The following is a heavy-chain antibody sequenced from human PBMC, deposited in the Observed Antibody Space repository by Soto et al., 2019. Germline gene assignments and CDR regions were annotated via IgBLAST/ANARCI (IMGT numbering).Heavy chain of an antibody. D-gene: IGHD3-22*01. CDR1: GYTFTSYG. V-gene: IGHV1-46*01. CDR3: ARSPYSSGYYYAIDY. J-gene: IGHJ4*02. CDR2: INPSGGST. Sequence: ASVKVSCKASGYTFTSYGISWMRQANEQGLEWMGLINPSGGSTTYAQKFQGRATMTRDTSTSTVYMDLSSLRSEDSAVYYCARSPYSSGYYYAIDYWGQGTQVTVSS.